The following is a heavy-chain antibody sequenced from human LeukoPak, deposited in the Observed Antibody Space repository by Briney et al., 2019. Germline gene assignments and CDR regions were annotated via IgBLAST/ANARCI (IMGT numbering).Heavy chain of an antibody. Sequence: PSETLSLTCTVSGGSISSYYWSWIRQPAGKGLEWIGRIYTSGSTNYNPSLKSRVTMSVDTSKNQFSLKLSSVTAADTAVYYCASGYYDSSGYFVDYWGQGTLVTVPS. V-gene: IGHV4-4*07. J-gene: IGHJ4*02. CDR2: IYTSGST. CDR1: GGSISSYY. D-gene: IGHD3-22*01. CDR3: ASGYYDSSGYFVDY.